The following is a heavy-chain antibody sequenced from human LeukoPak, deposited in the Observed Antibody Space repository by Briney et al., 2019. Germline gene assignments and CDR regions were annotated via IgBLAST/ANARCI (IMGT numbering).Heavy chain of an antibody. CDR2: IIPIFATT. D-gene: IGHD3-3*01. J-gene: IGHJ3*02. CDR3: ASSLRFLEWLFAPGAFDI. CDR1: GGTFSSYA. Sequence: ASVKVSCKASGGTFSSYAISWVRQAPGQGLEWMGGIIPIFATTNFAQKFQGRVTITADESTSTAYMELSSLRSEDTAVYYCASSLRFLEWLFAPGAFDIWGQGTMVTVSS. V-gene: IGHV1-69*13.